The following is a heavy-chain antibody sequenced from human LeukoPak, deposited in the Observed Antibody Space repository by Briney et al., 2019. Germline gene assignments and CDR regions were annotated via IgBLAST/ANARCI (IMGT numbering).Heavy chain of an antibody. Sequence: PGGSLRLSCAASGFTFSSYTMSWVRQAPGKGLEWVSAISGSGGSTYYADSVKGRFTISRDNSKNTLYLQMNSLGAEDTAVYFCAKDPSHYDVSTGYYLSYYFDYWGQGTLVTVSS. CDR3: AKDPSHYDVSTGYYLSYYFDY. D-gene: IGHD3-9*01. CDR1: GFTFSSYT. CDR2: ISGSGGST. V-gene: IGHV3-23*01. J-gene: IGHJ4*02.